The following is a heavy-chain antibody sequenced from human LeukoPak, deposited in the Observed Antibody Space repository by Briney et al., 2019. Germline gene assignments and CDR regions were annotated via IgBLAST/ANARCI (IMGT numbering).Heavy chain of an antibody. V-gene: IGHV4-39*01. D-gene: IGHD5/OR15-5a*01. CDR1: GGSISSSSYY. CDR2: IYYSGST. CDR3: ATPSSFPFDY. J-gene: IGHJ4*02. Sequence: SEPLSLTCTVSGGSISSSSYYWGWIRQPPGKGLEWIGSIYYSGSTYYNPSLKSRVTISVDTSKNQFSLKLSSVTAADTAVYYCATPSSFPFDYWGQGTLVTVSS.